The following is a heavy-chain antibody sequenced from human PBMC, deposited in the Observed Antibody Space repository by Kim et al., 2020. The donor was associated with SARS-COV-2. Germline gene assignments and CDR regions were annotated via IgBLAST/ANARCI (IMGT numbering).Heavy chain of an antibody. V-gene: IGHV4-39*07. D-gene: IGHD1-26*01. CDR3: ACNVGSTPDYYFDY. J-gene: IGHJ4*02. Sequence: YKPSLKSRFTISGDTSKNQFSLNMRSVTAADTAVYYCACNVGSTPDYYFDYWGRGALVTVSS.